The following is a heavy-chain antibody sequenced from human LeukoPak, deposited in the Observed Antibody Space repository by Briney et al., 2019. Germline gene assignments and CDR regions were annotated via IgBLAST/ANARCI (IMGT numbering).Heavy chain of an antibody. V-gene: IGHV4-39*07. J-gene: IGHJ4*02. D-gene: IGHD3-22*01. CDR1: GGSISSSSYY. CDR2: IYYSGST. CDR3: ARGVRRYYDSSGYPRPIFDY. Sequence: PSETLSLTCTVSGGSISSSSYYWGWIRQPPGKGLEWIGSIYYSGSTYYNPSLKSRVTISVDTSKNQFSLKLSSVTAADTAVYYCARGVRRYYDSSGYPRPIFDYWGQGTLVTVSS.